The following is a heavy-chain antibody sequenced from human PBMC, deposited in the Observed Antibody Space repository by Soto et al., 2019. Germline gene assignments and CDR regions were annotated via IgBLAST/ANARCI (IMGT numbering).Heavy chain of an antibody. V-gene: IGHV3-23*01. CDR2: LSGSGYST. D-gene: IGHD4-4*01. J-gene: IGHJ4*02. CDR3: AKGTTVSIHFFDF. CDR1: GFTFSNFA. Sequence: PGGSLRLSCAASGFTFSNFAMSWVRQAPGRGLEWVSTLSGSGYSTYYADSVKGRFTISRDNSENTLSLQMNSLRAEDTALYYCAKGTTVSIHFFDFWGQGTLVTVSS.